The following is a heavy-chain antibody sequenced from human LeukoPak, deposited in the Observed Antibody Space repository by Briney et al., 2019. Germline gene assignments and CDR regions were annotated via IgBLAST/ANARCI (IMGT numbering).Heavy chain of an antibody. D-gene: IGHD6-6*01. CDR2: ISYDGSNK. CDR1: GFTFSSYA. V-gene: IGHV3-30*01. CDR3: AREGRQLVGGGTDY. Sequence: GRSLILSCAASGFTFSSYAMHWVRQAPGKGLEWVAVISYDGSNKYYADSVKGRFTISRDNSKNTLYLQMNSLRAEDTAVYYCAREGRQLVGGGTDYWGQGTLVTVSS. J-gene: IGHJ4*02.